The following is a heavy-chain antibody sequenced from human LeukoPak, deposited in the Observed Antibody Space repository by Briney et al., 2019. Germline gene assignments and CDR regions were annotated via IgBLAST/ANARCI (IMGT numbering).Heavy chain of an antibody. CDR2: ISAYNGNT. Sequence: GASVKVSCKASGYTFTNYGISWVRQAPGQGLEWMGWISAYNGNTHYAQNLQGRVTMTTDTSTSTAYMELRSLTSDDTAIYYCARDQVYAGYQPWGFYYYMDVWAKGTTVTVSS. J-gene: IGHJ6*03. CDR1: GYTFTNYG. CDR3: ARDQVYAGYQPWGFYYYMDV. V-gene: IGHV1-18*01. D-gene: IGHD2-8*01.